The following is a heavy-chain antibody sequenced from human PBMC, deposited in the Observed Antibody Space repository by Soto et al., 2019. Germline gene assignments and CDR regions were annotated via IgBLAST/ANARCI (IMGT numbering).Heavy chain of an antibody. Sequence: TLSLTCTVSGASMNSYHWSWIRQPAGKGLEWIGHIHSSGSTNYNPSLKSRVTMSVDTSKNQFSLRLMSLTAADTAVYYCARDQGVAAAGITWFDPWGQGSLVTVSS. CDR1: GASMNSYH. D-gene: IGHD6-13*01. V-gene: IGHV4-4*07. CDR3: ARDQGVAAAGITWFDP. CDR2: IHSSGST. J-gene: IGHJ5*02.